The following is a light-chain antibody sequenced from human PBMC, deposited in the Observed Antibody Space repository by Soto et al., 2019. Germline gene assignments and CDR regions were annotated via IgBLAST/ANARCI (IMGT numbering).Light chain of an antibody. V-gene: IGKV3-15*01. CDR2: GAS. CDR1: QSVRSN. CDR3: QQYNNWPPAWT. Sequence: MMMTQSPATLSVSPGEGATLSCRASQSVRSNLAWYQQKPGQSPRLLIYGASNRATGIPARFSGSGSGTQFTLTISSLRSEDFAVYYCQQYNNWPPAWTFGQGTK. J-gene: IGKJ1*01.